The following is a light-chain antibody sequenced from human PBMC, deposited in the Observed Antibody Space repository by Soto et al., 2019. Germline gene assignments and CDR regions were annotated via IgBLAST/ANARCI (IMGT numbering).Light chain of an antibody. CDR3: SSYTSSSTVV. J-gene: IGLJ2*01. CDR1: NSDIGAYNF. Sequence: QSALTQPASVSGSPGHSITISCTGTNSDIGAYNFVSWYQQHPGKAPKLLIYGVRNRPSGISYRFSGAKFANTASLTISGLQPEDEADYYCSSYTSSSTVVFGGGTKLTVL. V-gene: IGLV2-14*01. CDR2: GVR.